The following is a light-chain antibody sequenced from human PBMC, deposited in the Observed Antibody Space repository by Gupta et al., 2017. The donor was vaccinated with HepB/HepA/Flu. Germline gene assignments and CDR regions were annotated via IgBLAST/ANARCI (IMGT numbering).Light chain of an antibody. J-gene: IGLJ3*02. CDR3: LLYYDGTQV. CDR1: TGAVTSGYY. CDR2: SVN. Sequence: QTVVTQAPSLTVSPGGTVALTCASSTGAVTSGYYPNWFQQKPGQALMALIYSVNKKHSWTPARFSGSLLGGKAALTLSGVQAEDDAYYYCLLYYDGTQVFGGGTKLTVL. V-gene: IGLV7-43*01.